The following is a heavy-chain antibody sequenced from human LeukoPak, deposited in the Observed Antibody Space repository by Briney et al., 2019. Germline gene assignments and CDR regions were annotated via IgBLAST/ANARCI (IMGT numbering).Heavy chain of an antibody. CDR2: IYYSGST. Sequence: SETLSLTCTVSGGSISSSSYYWGWIRQPPGKGLEWIGSIYYSGSTYYNPSLKSQVTISVDTSKNQFSLKLSSVTAADTAVYYCARQGYDFWSGYYTPFDYWGQGTLVTVSS. V-gene: IGHV4-39*01. J-gene: IGHJ4*02. D-gene: IGHD3-3*01. CDR1: GGSISSSSYY. CDR3: ARQGYDFWSGYYTPFDY.